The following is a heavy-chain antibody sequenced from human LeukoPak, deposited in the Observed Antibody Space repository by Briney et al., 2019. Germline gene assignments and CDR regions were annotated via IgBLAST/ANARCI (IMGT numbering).Heavy chain of an antibody. J-gene: IGHJ4*02. CDR2: MYYSGST. CDR3: ASGSGWLTPD. CDR1: GGSITSGDYY. Sequence: SETLSLTCTVSGGSITSGDYYWRWLRQPPGRGVERVAYMYYSGSTYYNPSLKSRVTMSADTSNNQFSLMLTSVTAADMAVYFCASGSGWLTPDWGQGILVTVSS. V-gene: IGHV4-30-4*01. D-gene: IGHD5-24*01.